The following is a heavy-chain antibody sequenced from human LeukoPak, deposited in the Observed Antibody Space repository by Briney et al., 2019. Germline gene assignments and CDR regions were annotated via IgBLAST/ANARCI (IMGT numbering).Heavy chain of an antibody. D-gene: IGHD3-22*01. Sequence: ASVKVSCKASGYTFTGYYMHWVRQAPGQGLEWMGWINPNSGGTNYAQKFQGRVTMTRDTSISTAYMELSRLRSDDTAVYYCARDDSRAKNYYDGSAIINWGQGTMVTVSS. CDR3: ARDDSRAKNYYDGSAIIN. CDR2: INPNSGGT. J-gene: IGHJ3*01. V-gene: IGHV1-2*02. CDR1: GYTFTGYY.